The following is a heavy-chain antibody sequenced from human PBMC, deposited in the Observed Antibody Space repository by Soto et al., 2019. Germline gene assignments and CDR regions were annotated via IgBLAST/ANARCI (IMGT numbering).Heavy chain of an antibody. CDR1: GLAFVSNG. J-gene: IGHJ4*02. D-gene: IGHD3-9*01. V-gene: IGHV3-7*01. Sequence: ESGGGLVQPGGSLRLSCAASGLAFVSNGMSWVRQAPGRGLEWVANIKKDGSEEYYVDSVKGRFTISRDSAKNSLYLQMNSLRAEDTAVYYCATSSDTGYIFDFWGQGTLVTVSS. CDR3: ATSSDTGYIFDF. CDR2: IKKDGSEE.